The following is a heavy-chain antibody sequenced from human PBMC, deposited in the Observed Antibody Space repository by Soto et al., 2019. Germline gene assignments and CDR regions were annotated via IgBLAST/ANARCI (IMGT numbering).Heavy chain of an antibody. CDR2: IDTGGGGT. CDR3: AKGPEQLVHGGFDY. V-gene: IGHV3-23*01. J-gene: IGHJ4*02. D-gene: IGHD6-6*01. Sequence: EVQLLESGGGLVQPGGSLRLSCAASGFTLSSCVMTWVRQAPGKGLEWVSGIDTGGGGTYYADSVKGRFTISRDNYKNTLYLQMNSLRDDDTAVYYCAKGPEQLVHGGFDYWSQVTLVTVFS. CDR1: GFTLSSCV.